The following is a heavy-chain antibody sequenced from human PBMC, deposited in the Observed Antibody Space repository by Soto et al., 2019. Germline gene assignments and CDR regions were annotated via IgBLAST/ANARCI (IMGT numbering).Heavy chain of an antibody. J-gene: IGHJ6*02. CDR2: INHSGST. CDR3: ARDRITIFGVVPTGYYYGMDV. V-gene: IGHV4-34*01. CDR1: GGSFSGYY. D-gene: IGHD3-3*01. Sequence: QVQLQQWGAGLLKPSETLSLTCAVYGGSFSGYYCSWIRQPPGKGLEWIGEINHSGSTNYNPSHNSRVTISVDTSNNQFSLELSSVTAADTAVYYCARDRITIFGVVPTGYYYGMDVWGQGTTVTVSS.